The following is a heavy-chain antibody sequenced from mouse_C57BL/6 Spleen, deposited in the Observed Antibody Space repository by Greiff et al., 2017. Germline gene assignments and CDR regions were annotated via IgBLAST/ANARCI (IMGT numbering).Heavy chain of an antibody. CDR3: AKTRYYGSLDY. D-gene: IGHD1-1*01. CDR1: GFSLTSYG. J-gene: IGHJ2*01. Sequence: VQLQASGPGLVAPSQSLSITCTVSGFSLTSYGVSWVRQPPGKGLEWLGVIWGDGSTNYHSALISRLSISQDNSKSQVFLKLNSLQTDDTATYYCAKTRYYGSLDYGGQGTTLTVSS. CDR2: IWGDGST. V-gene: IGHV2-3*01.